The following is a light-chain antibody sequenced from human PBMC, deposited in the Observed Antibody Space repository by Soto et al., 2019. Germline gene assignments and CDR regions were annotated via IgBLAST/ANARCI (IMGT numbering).Light chain of an antibody. J-gene: IGKJ1*01. Sequence: DIQMTQSPSSLSASVGDRVTITCRASQGISNSLAWYQQRPGKVPKLLIYGTSTLESGVPSRFSGSGSGTDFTLTISSLQPEDFATYHCQQYYSAPATFGQGTKVEIK. CDR3: QQYYSAPAT. CDR1: QGISNS. CDR2: GTS. V-gene: IGKV1-27*01.